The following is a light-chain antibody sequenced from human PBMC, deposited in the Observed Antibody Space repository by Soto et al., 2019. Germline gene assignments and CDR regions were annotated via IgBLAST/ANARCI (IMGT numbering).Light chain of an antibody. CDR2: GNS. Sequence: QTVVTQPPSVSGAPGQRVTISCTGSSSNIGAGYDVHWYQQLPGTAPKLLIYGNSNRPSGVPDRFSGSKSGTSASLAITGLQAEDEADYYCQSYDSSLRGGVFGTGTKLTVL. J-gene: IGLJ1*01. V-gene: IGLV1-40*01. CDR1: SSNIGAGYD. CDR3: QSYDSSLRGGV.